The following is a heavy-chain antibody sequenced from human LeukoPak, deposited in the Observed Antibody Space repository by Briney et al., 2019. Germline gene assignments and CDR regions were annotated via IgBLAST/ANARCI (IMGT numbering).Heavy chain of an antibody. CDR3: ARVGDYGDFRIDS. Sequence: SETLSLTCVVSGYSISSGYYWGWIRQPPGEGLEWIGSVYHSGTTDYNPSLKSRVTMSLDTSRNQFSLKLSSVTAADTAVYYCARVGDYGDFRIDSWGQGTLVTVSS. CDR1: GYSISSGYY. D-gene: IGHD4-17*01. J-gene: IGHJ4*02. CDR2: VYHSGTT. V-gene: IGHV4-38-2*01.